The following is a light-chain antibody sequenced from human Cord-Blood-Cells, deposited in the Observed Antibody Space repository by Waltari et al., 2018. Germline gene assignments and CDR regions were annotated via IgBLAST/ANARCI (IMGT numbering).Light chain of an antibody. CDR3: QQYNSYSPWT. CDR1: QSISSW. V-gene: IGKV1-5*01. CDR2: DAS. Sequence: DIQMTQSPSTLSASVGDRVTITCRASQSISSWLAWYQQNPGKAPKLLIYDASSLESGVPSRFSGSGSWTEFTLTISSLQPDDFATYYCQQYNSYSPWTFGQGTKVEIK. J-gene: IGKJ1*01.